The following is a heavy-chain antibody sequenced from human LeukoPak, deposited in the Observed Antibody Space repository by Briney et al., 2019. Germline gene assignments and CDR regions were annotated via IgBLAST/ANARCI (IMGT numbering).Heavy chain of an antibody. CDR2: ISGSGGST. J-gene: IGHJ4*02. V-gene: IGHV3-23*01. Sequence: GGSLRLSCAASGFTFSSYAMSWVRQAPGKGLEWVSAISGSGGSTYYADSVKGRFTISRDNSKNTLYLQMNSLRAEDTAVYYCTKDQRWIRYFDYWGQGTLVTVSS. CDR3: TKDQRWIRYFDY. D-gene: IGHD5-18*01. CDR1: GFTFSSYA.